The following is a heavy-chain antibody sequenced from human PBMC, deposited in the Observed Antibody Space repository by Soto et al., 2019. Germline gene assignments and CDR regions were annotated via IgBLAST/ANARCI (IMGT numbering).Heavy chain of an antibody. V-gene: IGHV3-30*18. Sequence: PGGSLRLSCAASGFTFSSYGMHWVRQAPGKGLEWVAVISYDGSNKYYADSVKGRSTISRDNSKNTLYLQMNSLRAEDTAVYYCAKSRVIAVAGTYIPEIDYWGQGTLVTVSS. CDR2: ISYDGSNK. J-gene: IGHJ4*02. CDR1: GFTFSSYG. CDR3: AKSRVIAVAGTYIPEIDY. D-gene: IGHD6-19*01.